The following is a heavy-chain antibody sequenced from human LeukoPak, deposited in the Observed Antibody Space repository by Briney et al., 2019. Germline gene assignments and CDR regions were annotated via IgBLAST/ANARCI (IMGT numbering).Heavy chain of an antibody. CDR1: GFTFSIYA. CDR3: AKAASVVTSPFDY. CDR2: VSESGSTT. J-gene: IGHJ4*02. V-gene: IGHV3-23*01. D-gene: IGHD3-22*01. Sequence: GGSLRLSCAASGFTFSIYAMSWVRQAPGKGLEWVSVVSESGSTTYDTDSVKGRFTISRDNSKGMSYLQMNSLRAEDTAVYYCAKAASVVTSPFDYWGQGTLVTVSS.